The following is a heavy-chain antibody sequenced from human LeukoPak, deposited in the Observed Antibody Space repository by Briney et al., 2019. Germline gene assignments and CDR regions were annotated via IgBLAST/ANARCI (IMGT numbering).Heavy chain of an antibody. V-gene: IGHV4-34*01. J-gene: IGHJ6*03. CDR1: GGSFSGYY. Sequence: PSETLSLTCAVYGGSFSGYYWSWIRQPPGKGLEWIGEINHSGSTNYNPSLKSRVTISVDTSKNQFSLKLSSVTAADTAVYYCARVNSRRRGYYYYYMDVWGKGTTVTVSS. D-gene: IGHD3-10*01. CDR2: INHSGST. CDR3: ARVNSRRRGYYYYYMDV.